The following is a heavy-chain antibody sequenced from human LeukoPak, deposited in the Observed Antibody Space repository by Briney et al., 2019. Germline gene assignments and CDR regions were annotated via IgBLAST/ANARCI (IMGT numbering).Heavy chain of an antibody. V-gene: IGHV3-33*01. CDR1: GFTFSSYG. CDR3: ARDLATMTLDY. CDR2: IWYDGSNK. D-gene: IGHD1-26*01. Sequence: PGGSLRLSCAASGFTFSSYGMHCVRQAPGKGLEWVAVIWYDGSNKYYADSVKGRFTISRDNSKNTLYLQMNSLRAEDTAVYYCARDLATMTLDYWGQGTLVTVSS. J-gene: IGHJ4*02.